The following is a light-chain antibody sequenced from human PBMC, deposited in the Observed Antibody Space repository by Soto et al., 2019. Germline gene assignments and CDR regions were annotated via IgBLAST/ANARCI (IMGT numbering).Light chain of an antibody. CDR3: CSYAGGRTYV. CDR1: SNDVGGYNL. V-gene: IGLV2-23*01. J-gene: IGLJ1*01. CDR2: EGT. Sequence: QSVLTQAAAVSGCPGQSIIISCSGSSNDVGGYNLVSWYQHHPDKAPKVIIYEGTKRPSGLSTRFSGSKSGNTASLTISGLQAEDEADYYCCSYAGGRTYVFGSGTKVTVL.